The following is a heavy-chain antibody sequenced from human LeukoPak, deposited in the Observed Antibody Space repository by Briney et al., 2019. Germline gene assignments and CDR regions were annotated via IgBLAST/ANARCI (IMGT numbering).Heavy chain of an antibody. Sequence: GRSLRLSCTASGFNFDDHVMHWVRQAPGQGLEWVSGITSNSDNSGYGDSVKGRFTISRDNAKNSLYLQMNNLRVEDSAFYYCALLATTSAFDIWGQGTMVTVSS. J-gene: IGHJ3*02. CDR2: ITSNSDNS. V-gene: IGHV3-9*01. CDR1: GFNFDDHV. CDR3: ALLATTSAFDI. D-gene: IGHD3-3*02.